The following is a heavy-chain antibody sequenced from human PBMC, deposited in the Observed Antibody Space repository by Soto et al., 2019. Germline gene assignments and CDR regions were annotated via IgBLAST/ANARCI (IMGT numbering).Heavy chain of an antibody. CDR2: ISGSGGST. CDR1: GFTFSSYA. CDR3: ANASGYYHSCDY. D-gene: IGHD3-22*01. Sequence: EVQLLESGGGLVQPGGSPRLSCAASGFTFSSYAMSWVRQAPGKGLEWVSAISGSGGSTYYADSVKGRFTISRDNSKNTLYLQMNSLRAEDTAVDYCANASGYYHSCDYWGQGTLVTVSS. J-gene: IGHJ4*02. V-gene: IGHV3-23*01.